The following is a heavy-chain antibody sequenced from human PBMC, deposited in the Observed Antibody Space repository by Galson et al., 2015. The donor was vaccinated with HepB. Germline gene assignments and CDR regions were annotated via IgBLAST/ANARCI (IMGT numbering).Heavy chain of an antibody. Sequence: SLRLSCAASGFTFSSYSMNWVRQAPGKGLEWVSSISSSSSYIYYADSVKGRFTISRDNAKNSLYLQMNSLRAEDTAVYYCARDHYSSSLRYSSRSLPYYYYYGMDVWGQGTTVTVSS. J-gene: IGHJ6*02. V-gene: IGHV3-21*01. D-gene: IGHD6-6*01. CDR2: ISSSSSYI. CDR1: GFTFSSYS. CDR3: ARDHYSSSLRYSSRSLPYYYYYGMDV.